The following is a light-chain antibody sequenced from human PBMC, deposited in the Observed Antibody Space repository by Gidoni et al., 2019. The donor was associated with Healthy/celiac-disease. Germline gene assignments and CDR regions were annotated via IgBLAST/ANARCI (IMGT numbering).Light chain of an antibody. Sequence: IMFTQPPRTLSLSPGERATLPCRASQSVSSGYLACYQQTPGHAHRLFNSGASSRATGIPGRFSCSGSGTDFTITISRLEHEDVAEYYCQKYGSPRTFGEGTKVEIK. V-gene: IGKV3-20*01. CDR3: QKYGSPRT. J-gene: IGKJ1*01. CDR1: QSVSSGY. CDR2: GAS.